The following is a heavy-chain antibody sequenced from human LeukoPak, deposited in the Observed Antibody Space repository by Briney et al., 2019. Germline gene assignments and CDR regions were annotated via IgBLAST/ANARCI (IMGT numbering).Heavy chain of an antibody. J-gene: IGHJ5*02. Sequence: ASVKVSCTASGYTFTGYAMHWVRQAPGQRLEWMGWISAGNGNTKYSQTFQGRVTITRDTSASTVYMELSSLRSEDTAIYYCAKETPNTGWFDPWGQGTLVTVSS. D-gene: IGHD1-14*01. CDR3: AKETPNTGWFDP. CDR1: GYTFTGYA. V-gene: IGHV1-3*01. CDR2: ISAGNGNT.